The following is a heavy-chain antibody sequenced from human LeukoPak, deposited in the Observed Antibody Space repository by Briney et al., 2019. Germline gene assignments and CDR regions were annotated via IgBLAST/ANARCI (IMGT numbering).Heavy chain of an antibody. J-gene: IGHJ5*02. Sequence: SETLSLTCTVSAGSTSSYFWSWIRQPPGKRLEWIGYIHYSGRTDYNPSLKSRVTMSLDTSKNNFSLTLTSATAADTAVYYCARGNTELSSSRNWFNPWGRGSRVTVSS. V-gene: IGHV4-59*01. D-gene: IGHD6-13*01. CDR1: AGSTSSYF. CDR2: IHYSGRT. CDR3: ARGNTELSSSRNWFNP.